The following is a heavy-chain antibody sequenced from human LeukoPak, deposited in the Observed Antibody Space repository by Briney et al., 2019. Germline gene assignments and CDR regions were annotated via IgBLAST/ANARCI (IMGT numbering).Heavy chain of an antibody. Sequence: ASVKVSCKASGYTFTSYDINWVRQAPGQGLEWMGWMNPNSGNTGYAQKFQGRVTMTRNTSISTAYMELSSLRSEDTAVYYCARGRGAIAEFDPWGQGTLVTVSS. V-gene: IGHV1-8*01. CDR1: GYTFTSYD. D-gene: IGHD6-13*01. CDR3: ARGRGAIAEFDP. CDR2: MNPNSGNT. J-gene: IGHJ5*02.